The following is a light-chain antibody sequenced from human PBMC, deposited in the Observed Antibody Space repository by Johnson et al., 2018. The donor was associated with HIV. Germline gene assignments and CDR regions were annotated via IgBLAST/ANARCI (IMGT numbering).Light chain of an antibody. Sequence: QSVLTQPPSVSAAPVQKVTISCSGSSSNIGNNYVSWYQQLPGTAPKLIIYENNKRPSGIPDRFSGSKSGTSATLGITGLQTGDEADYYCGTWDSSLSAGYVFGTGTKVTVL. CDR2: ENN. CDR3: GTWDSSLSAGYV. V-gene: IGLV1-51*02. J-gene: IGLJ1*01. CDR1: SSNIGNNY.